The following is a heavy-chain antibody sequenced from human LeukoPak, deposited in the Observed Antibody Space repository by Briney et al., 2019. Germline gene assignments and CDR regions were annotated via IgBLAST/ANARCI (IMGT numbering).Heavy chain of an antibody. CDR2: ISSSGSTI. V-gene: IGHV3-48*03. CDR1: GFTFSSYE. CDR3: AELGITMIGGV. Sequence: GGSLRLSCAASGFTFSSYEMNWVRQAPGKGLEWVSYISSSGSTIYYADSVKGRFTTSRDNAKNSMYLQMNSLRAEDTAVYYCAELGITMIGGVWGKGTTVTISS. J-gene: IGHJ6*04. D-gene: IGHD3-10*02.